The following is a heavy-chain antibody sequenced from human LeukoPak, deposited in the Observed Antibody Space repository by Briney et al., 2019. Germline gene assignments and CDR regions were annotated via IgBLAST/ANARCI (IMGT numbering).Heavy chain of an antibody. V-gene: IGHV4-39*07. CDR1: GGSISSSSYY. CDR2: IYYSGST. D-gene: IGHD2-2*01. CDR3: ARDLLIYCSSTSCYSDY. Sequence: SETLSLTCTVSGGSISSSSYYWDWIRQPPGKGLEWIGSIYYSGSTYYNPSLKCRVTISVDTSKNQFSLKLSSVTAADTAVYYCARDLLIYCSSTSCYSDYGGQGTLVTVSS. J-gene: IGHJ4*02.